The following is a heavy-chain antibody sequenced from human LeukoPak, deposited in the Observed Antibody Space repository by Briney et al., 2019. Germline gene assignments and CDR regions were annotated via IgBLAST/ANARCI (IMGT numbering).Heavy chain of an antibody. CDR3: AKDHDTSGYQYYFDY. Sequence: GGSLRLSCAASGFTFSSYAMSWVRQAPGKGLEWVSAISGSGGSTYYADSVKGRFTISRNNSKNTLYLQMNSLRAEDTALYYCAKDHDTSGYQYYFDYWGQGTLVTVSS. CDR2: ISGSGGST. D-gene: IGHD3-22*01. V-gene: IGHV3-23*01. CDR1: GFTFSSYA. J-gene: IGHJ4*02.